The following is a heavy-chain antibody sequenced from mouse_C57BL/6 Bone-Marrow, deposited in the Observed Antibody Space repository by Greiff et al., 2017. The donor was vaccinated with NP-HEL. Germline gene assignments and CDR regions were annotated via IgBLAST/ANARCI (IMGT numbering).Heavy chain of an antibody. Sequence: EVKLVESGGGLVKPGGSLKLSCAASGFTFSDYGMHWVRQAPEQGLEWVAYISSGSSTIYYADTVKGRFTISRDNAKNTLFLQMTSLRSEDTAMYYCARAYYGSQYPYYCDYWGQGTTLTVSS. J-gene: IGHJ2*01. D-gene: IGHD1-1*01. CDR3: ARAYYGSQYPYYCDY. CDR2: ISSGSSTI. CDR1: GFTFSDYG. V-gene: IGHV5-17*01.